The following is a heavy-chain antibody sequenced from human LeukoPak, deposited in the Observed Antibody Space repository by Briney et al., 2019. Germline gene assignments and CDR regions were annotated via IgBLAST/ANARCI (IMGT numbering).Heavy chain of an antibody. V-gene: IGHV3-23*01. CDR1: GFTFSSYA. Sequence: PGGPLRLSCAASGFTFSSYAMTWVRQAPGKGLEGVSSSRNSGDTTYYADSVKGRYTSSRDNSRDNSKNTVHLRMNSLSAEDTAVYYCAKGLSSGWNLKGSDYWGQGTLVTVSS. CDR3: AKGLSSGWNLKGSDY. CDR2: SRNSGDTT. J-gene: IGHJ4*02. D-gene: IGHD6-19*01.